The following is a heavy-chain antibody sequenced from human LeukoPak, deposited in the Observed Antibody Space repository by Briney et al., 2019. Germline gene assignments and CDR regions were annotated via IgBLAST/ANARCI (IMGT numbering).Heavy chain of an antibody. CDR2: IKQDGREK. CDR1: GFTFSNYW. V-gene: IGHV3-7*01. J-gene: IGHJ4*02. CDR3: AGAQGYFDY. Sequence: GALRLSCAASGFTFSNYWMSWVRQAPGKGLEWVANIKQDGREKYYVDSVEGRFTISRDNAKNSLYLQMNSLRAEDTAVYYCAGAQGYFDYWGQGTLVTVSS.